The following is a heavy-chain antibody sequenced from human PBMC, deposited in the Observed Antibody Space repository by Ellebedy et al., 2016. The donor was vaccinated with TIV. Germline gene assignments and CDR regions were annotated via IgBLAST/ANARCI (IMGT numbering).Heavy chain of an antibody. CDR1: GFTFSSYA. CDR3: ARIVVVVAARIDAFDI. CDR2: ISGSGGST. V-gene: IGHV3-23*01. D-gene: IGHD2-15*01. J-gene: IGHJ3*02. Sequence: GGSLRLXXAASGFTFSSYAMSWVRQAPGKGLEWVSAISGSGGSTYYADSVKGRFTISRDNSKNTLYLQMNSLRAEDTAVYYCARIVVVVAARIDAFDIWGQGTMVTVSS.